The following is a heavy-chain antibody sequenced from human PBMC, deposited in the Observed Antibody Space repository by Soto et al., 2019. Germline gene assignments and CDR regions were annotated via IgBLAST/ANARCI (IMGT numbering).Heavy chain of an antibody. CDR2: VTPFNGNT. V-gene: IGHV1-45*02. CDR1: GYTFTYRY. Sequence: SVKVSCKASGYTFTYRYLHWVRQAPGQALEWMGWVTPFNGNTNYAQKFHDRVTITRDRSMSTAYMELSRLRSEDRAMYYCASLGYCSGGSCYPANAFDIWGQ. CDR3: ASLGYCSGGSCYPANAFDI. J-gene: IGHJ3*02. D-gene: IGHD2-15*01.